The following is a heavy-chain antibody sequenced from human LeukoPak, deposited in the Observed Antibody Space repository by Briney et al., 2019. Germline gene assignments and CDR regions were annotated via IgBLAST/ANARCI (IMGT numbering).Heavy chain of an antibody. CDR1: GFTFNSYG. J-gene: IGHJ4*02. V-gene: IGHV3-30*03. Sequence: PGGSLTLSCAASGFTFNSYGMHWVRQAPGKGLEGVAVISYDGSNKYYADSVKGRFTISRDNSKNTLYLQMDSLRAEDTAVYYCAREKDGSGSTFDYWGQGTLVTVSS. D-gene: IGHD3-10*01. CDR2: ISYDGSNK. CDR3: AREKDGSGSTFDY.